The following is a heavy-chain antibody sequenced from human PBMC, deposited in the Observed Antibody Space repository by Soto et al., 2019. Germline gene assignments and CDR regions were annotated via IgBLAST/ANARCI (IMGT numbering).Heavy chain of an antibody. Sequence: SETLSLTCAVSGGSISSSNWWSWVRQPPGKGLEWIGEIYHSGSTNYNPSLKSRVTISVDKSKNQFSLKLSSVTAADTAVYYCARDGGTYYYDSSGYYGMDVWGQGTTVTVSS. D-gene: IGHD3-22*01. CDR2: IYHSGST. CDR1: GGSISSSNW. V-gene: IGHV4-4*02. CDR3: ARDGGTYYYDSSGYYGMDV. J-gene: IGHJ6*02.